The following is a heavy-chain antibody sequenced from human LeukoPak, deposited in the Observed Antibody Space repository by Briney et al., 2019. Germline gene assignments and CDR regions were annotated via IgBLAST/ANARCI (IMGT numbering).Heavy chain of an antibody. CDR3: ATARNFRFEY. J-gene: IGHJ4*02. V-gene: IGHV3-74*01. Sequence: GGSLRLSCATSGLTFRTTWMHWVRQAPGKGLMWVSRMNGEGTTIDYADSVKGRFTVSRDYAKNTLFLQMNNLRTEDTALYFCATARNFRFEYWGQGTLVTVSS. CDR1: GLTFRTTW. D-gene: IGHD1-7*01. CDR2: MNGEGTTI.